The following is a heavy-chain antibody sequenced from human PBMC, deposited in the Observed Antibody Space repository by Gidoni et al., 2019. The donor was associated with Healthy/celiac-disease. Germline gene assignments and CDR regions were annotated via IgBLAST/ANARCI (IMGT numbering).Heavy chain of an antibody. Sequence: EVQLVESGGGLVQPGGSLRLSCAASGFTFSSYWRHWVRQAPGKGLVWVSRITSDGSSTSYADSVKGRFTISRNNAKNTLYLQMNSLRAEDTAVYYCARDGYCTNGVCYTIAFDIWGQGTMVTVSS. CDR2: ITSDGSST. V-gene: IGHV3-74*01. CDR1: GFTFSSYW. CDR3: ARDGYCTNGVCYTIAFDI. J-gene: IGHJ3*02. D-gene: IGHD2-8*01.